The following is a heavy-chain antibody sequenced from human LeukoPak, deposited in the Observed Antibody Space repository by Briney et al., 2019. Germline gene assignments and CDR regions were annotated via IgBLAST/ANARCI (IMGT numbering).Heavy chain of an antibody. J-gene: IGHJ4*02. V-gene: IGHV3-11*01. CDR3: ASAMATANFDY. CDR1: GFTFSDYY. D-gene: IGHD5-18*01. CDR2: ISSSGSTI. Sequence: KPGGSLRLSCAASGFTFSDYYMSWIRQAQGKGLEWVSYISSSGSTIYYADSVKGRFTISRDNAKNSLYLQMNSLRAEDTAVYYCASAMATANFDYWGQGTLVTVSS.